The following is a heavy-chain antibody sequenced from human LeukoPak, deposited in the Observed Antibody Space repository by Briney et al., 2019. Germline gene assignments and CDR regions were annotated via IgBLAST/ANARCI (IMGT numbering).Heavy chain of an antibody. CDR2: IYYSGST. Sequence: PSETLSLTCTVSGGSISSSTYYWGLIRQPPGKGLEWIGSIYYSGSTYYNPSLKSRVTISVDTSKNQFSLKLTSVTAVDTAVYYCATHPGGYCSSTSCYTGGYFTYWGQGTLVTVSS. CDR1: GGSISSSTYY. D-gene: IGHD2-2*02. V-gene: IGHV4-39*01. J-gene: IGHJ4*02. CDR3: ATHPGGYCSSTSCYTGGYFTY.